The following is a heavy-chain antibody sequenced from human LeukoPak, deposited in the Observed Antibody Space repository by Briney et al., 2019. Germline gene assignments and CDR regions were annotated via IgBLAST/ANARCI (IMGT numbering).Heavy chain of an antibody. Sequence: ASVTVSCKVSGYTLTELSMHWVRQAPGKGLEWMGGFDPEDGETIYAQKFQGRVTMTEDTSTDTACMELSSPRSEDTAVYYCATLGDYYYMDVWGKGTTVTVSS. V-gene: IGHV1-24*01. D-gene: IGHD3-10*01. CDR3: ATLGDYYYMDV. J-gene: IGHJ6*03. CDR1: GYTLTELS. CDR2: FDPEDGET.